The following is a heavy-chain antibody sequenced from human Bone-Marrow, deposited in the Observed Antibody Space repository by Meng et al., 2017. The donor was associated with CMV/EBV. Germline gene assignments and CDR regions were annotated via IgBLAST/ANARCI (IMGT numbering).Heavy chain of an antibody. J-gene: IGHJ4*02. CDR1: GFTFSSYA. Sequence: GESLKISCAASGFTFSSYAMSWVRQAPGKGLEWVSAISGSGGSTYYADSVKGRFTISRDNSKNTLYLQMNSLRAEDTAVYYCAKVGSPLIKPNSSSMNYWGQGTLVPVSS. CDR3: AKVGSPLIKPNSSSMNY. D-gene: IGHD6-6*01. V-gene: IGHV3-23*01. CDR2: ISGSGGST.